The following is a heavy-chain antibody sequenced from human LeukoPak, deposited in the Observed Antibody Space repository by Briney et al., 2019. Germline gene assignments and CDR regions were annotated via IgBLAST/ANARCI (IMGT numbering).Heavy chain of an antibody. CDR3: ARGRGHYDYVWGSYRPSYYYYYYMDV. J-gene: IGHJ6*03. V-gene: IGHV1-69*05. Sequence: GASVKVSCKASGGTFSSYAISWVRQAPGRGLEWMGRIIPIFGTANYAQKFQGRVTITTDESTSTAYMELSSLRFEDTAVYYCARGRGHYDYVWGSYRPSYYYYYYMDVWGKGTTVTVSS. CDR1: GGTFSSYA. CDR2: IIPIFGTA. D-gene: IGHD3-16*02.